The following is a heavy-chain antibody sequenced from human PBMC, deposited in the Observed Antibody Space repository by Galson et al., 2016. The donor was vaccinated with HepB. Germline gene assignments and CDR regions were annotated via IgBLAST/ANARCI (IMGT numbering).Heavy chain of an antibody. CDR3: ARDPSRGVRAFDV. CDR1: GFRVSDNY. CDR2: LYLAGST. V-gene: IGHV3-53*01. Sequence: SLRLSCAASGFRVSDNYMSWVRQSPGQGLEWVSLLYLAGSTDYEDSVRGRFIISRDDSQNIFYLQMSNLRPEDTAIYYCARDPSRGVRAFDVWGQGTLVTVSS. J-gene: IGHJ3*01. D-gene: IGHD2-8*01.